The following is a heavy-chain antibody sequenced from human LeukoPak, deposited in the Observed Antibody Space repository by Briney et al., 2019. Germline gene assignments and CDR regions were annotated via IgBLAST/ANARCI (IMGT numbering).Heavy chain of an antibody. CDR1: GFTFSSYG. CDR3: ARPKWPGYSSSWFDY. V-gene: IGHV3-30*03. Sequence: PGGSLRLSCAASGFTFSSYGMHWVRQAPGKGLEWVAVISYDGSNKYYADSVKGRFTISRDNSKNTLYLQMNSLRAEDTAVYYCARPKWPGYSSSWFDYWGQGTLVTVSS. D-gene: IGHD6-13*01. CDR2: ISYDGSNK. J-gene: IGHJ4*02.